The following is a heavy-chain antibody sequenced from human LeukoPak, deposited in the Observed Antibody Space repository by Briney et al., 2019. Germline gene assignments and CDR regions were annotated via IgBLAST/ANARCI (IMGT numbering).Heavy chain of an antibody. V-gene: IGHV3-23*01. CDR1: GGSISSGGYS. CDR3: AKGRSGYSSGWHAFDI. Sequence: PSETLSLTCTVSGGSISSGGYSWSWVRQAPGKGLEWVSAISGSGGSTYYADSVKGRFTISRDNSKNTLYLQMSSLRAEDTAVYYCAKGRSGYSSGWHAFDIWGQGTMVTVSS. J-gene: IGHJ3*02. D-gene: IGHD6-19*01. CDR2: ISGSGGST.